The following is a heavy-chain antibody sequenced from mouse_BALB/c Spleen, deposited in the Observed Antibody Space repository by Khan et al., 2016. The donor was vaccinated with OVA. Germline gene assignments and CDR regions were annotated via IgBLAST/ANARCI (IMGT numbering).Heavy chain of an antibody. CDR3: ARSIYYYGSGTSWFAD. V-gene: IGHV1-18*01. CDR2: IIPKNAGP. CDR1: GYTFTEYT. D-gene: IGHD1-1*01. Sequence: EVQLQQSGPELVKPGASVKISCKTSGYTFTEYTMHWVKQSHGKSLEWIGGIIPKNAGPDYNQKFKNKATLTVDKSSNTAYMAFRSLTSEDSAVYFCARSIYYYGSGTSWFADWGQGTQVTVSA. J-gene: IGHJ3*01.